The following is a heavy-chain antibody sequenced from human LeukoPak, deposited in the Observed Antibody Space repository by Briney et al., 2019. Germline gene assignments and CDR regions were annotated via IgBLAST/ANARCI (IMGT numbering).Heavy chain of an antibody. CDR3: ARDRYGSGSYYLDY. Sequence: GGSLRLSCAASGFAFTDYAISWVRQAPGKGLELVSAITDSGGATYYADAVKGRFTISRDDAKNSLYLQMNSLRDEDTAVYYCARDRYGSGSYYLDYWGQGTLVTVSS. V-gene: IGHV3-23*01. CDR1: GFAFTDYA. CDR2: ITDSGGAT. D-gene: IGHD3-10*01. J-gene: IGHJ4*02.